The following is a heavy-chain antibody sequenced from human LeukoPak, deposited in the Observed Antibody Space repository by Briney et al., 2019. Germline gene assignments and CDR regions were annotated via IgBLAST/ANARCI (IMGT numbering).Heavy chain of an antibody. Sequence: SETLSLTCTVSGGSISSYYWSWIRQPPGKGLEWIGYIYYSGSTYYNPSLKSRVTISVDTSKNQFSLKLSSVTAADTAVYYCASSLEWLLRFDPWGQGTLVTVSS. CDR3: ASSLEWLLRFDP. V-gene: IGHV4-59*01. CDR2: IYYSGST. D-gene: IGHD3-3*01. CDR1: GGSISSYY. J-gene: IGHJ5*02.